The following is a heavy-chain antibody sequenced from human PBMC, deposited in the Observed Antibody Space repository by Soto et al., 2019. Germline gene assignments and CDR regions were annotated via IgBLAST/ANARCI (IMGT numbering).Heavy chain of an antibody. V-gene: IGHV3-9*01. CDR2: ISWNSGSI. J-gene: IGHJ4*02. CDR3: AKEDDYGDNGGVDY. D-gene: IGHD4-17*01. CDR1: GFTFDDYA. Sequence: GGSLRLSCAASGFTFDDYAMHWVRQAPGKGLEWVSGISWNSGSIGYADSVKGRFTISRDNAKNSLYLQMNSLRAEDTALYYCAKEDDYGDNGGVDYWGQGTLVTVSS.